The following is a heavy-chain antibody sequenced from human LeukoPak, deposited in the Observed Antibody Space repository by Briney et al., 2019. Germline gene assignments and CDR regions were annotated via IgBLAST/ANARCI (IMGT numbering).Heavy chain of an antibody. CDR3: VGSIRTYYFDY. CDR2: IYYSGST. J-gene: IGHJ4*02. V-gene: IGHV4-59*01. D-gene: IGHD3-10*01. Sequence: KPSETLSLTCTVSGASIRSYYWSWIRQPPGKGLEWIGYIYYSGSTNYNPSLKSRVTISVDTSKTQFSLKLSSVTAADTVVYYCVGSIRTYYFDYWGQGTLVTVSS. CDR1: GASIRSYY.